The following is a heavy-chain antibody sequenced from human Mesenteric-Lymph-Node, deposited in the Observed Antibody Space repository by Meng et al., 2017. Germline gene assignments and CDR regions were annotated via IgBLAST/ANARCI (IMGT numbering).Heavy chain of an antibody. Sequence: QVQLQESGPGLVKPSQTLSLICTVSGGSIRRTGTFWTWIRQRPGQGLEFIGYAFYTGSTYYSPSLGGRVFISVDTSKNQFSLRLNSMTAADTAVYYCARVRDYGDIDYWGQGTLVTVSS. CDR2: AFYTGST. V-gene: IGHV4-30-4*01. CDR1: GGSIRRTGTF. CDR3: ARVRDYGDIDY. J-gene: IGHJ4*02. D-gene: IGHD4-17*01.